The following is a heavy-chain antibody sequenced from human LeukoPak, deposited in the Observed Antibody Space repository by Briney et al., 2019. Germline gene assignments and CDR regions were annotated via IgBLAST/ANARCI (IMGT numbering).Heavy chain of an antibody. J-gene: IGHJ4*02. CDR2: INTNTGNP. Sequence: GASVKVSCKTSGSTFSSHGMNWVRQAPGQGLEWMGWINTNTGNPTYAQGFTGRFVFSLDTSVSTAYLQISSLKAEDTAVYYCARVMVRGVLVLGYWGQGTLVTVSS. CDR3: ARVMVRGVLVLGY. V-gene: IGHV7-4-1*02. CDR1: GSTFSSHG. D-gene: IGHD3-10*01.